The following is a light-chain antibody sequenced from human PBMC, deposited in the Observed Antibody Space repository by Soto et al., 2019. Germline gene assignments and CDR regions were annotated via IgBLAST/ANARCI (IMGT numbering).Light chain of an antibody. CDR2: GAS. J-gene: IGKJ3*01. CDR1: QSVGSH. Sequence: EIVMTQSPATLSVSPGERATLSCRASQSVGSHLAWCQQKPGQAPRLLIYGASTRATAFPARFRGSGSATEFTLTIASLQSEDFAVYYCQHYDSWPFTFGPGTKVDIK. CDR3: QHYDSWPFT. V-gene: IGKV3-15*01.